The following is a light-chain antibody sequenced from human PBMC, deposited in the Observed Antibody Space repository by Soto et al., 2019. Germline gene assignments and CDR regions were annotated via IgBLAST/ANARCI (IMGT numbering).Light chain of an antibody. CDR2: GVS. CDR1: QSLTSSY. CDR3: QHYDSLPIT. J-gene: IGKJ5*01. V-gene: IGKV3-20*01. Sequence: EIVLTQSPGTLSLSPGETATLSCRASQSLTSSYLAWYQQRPGQAPSLLIYGVSSRATGIPDRFSGSGSGTDFTLTISRLEPEDFAVFYCQHYDSLPITFGQGTRLEIK.